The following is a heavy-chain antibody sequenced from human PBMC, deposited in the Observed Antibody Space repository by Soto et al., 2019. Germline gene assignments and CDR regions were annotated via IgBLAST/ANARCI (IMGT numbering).Heavy chain of an antibody. D-gene: IGHD3-10*01. CDR2: ISGSGGST. V-gene: IGHV3-23*01. J-gene: IGHJ4*02. CDR3: AKPFYYYGSPTDPFDY. CDR1: GFTFSSYA. Sequence: GGSLRLSCAASGFTFSSYAMSWVRQAPGKGLEWVSAISGSGGSTYYADSVKGRFTISRDNSKNTLYLQMNSLRAEDTAVYYCAKPFYYYGSPTDPFDYWGQGTLVTVSS.